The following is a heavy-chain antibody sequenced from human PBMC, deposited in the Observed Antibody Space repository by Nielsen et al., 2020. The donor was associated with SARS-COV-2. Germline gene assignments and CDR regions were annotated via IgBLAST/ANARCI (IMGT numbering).Heavy chain of an antibody. J-gene: IGHJ3*02. Sequence: GGSLRLSCAASGFTFSDYYMSWIRQAPGKGLEWVSYISSSSSYTNYADSVKGRFTISRDNSKNTLYLQMNSLRAEDTAVYYCARDGGGSGIADPGAFDIWGQGTMVTVSS. D-gene: IGHD3-10*01. CDR3: ARDGGGSGIADPGAFDI. V-gene: IGHV3-11*06. CDR1: GFTFSDYY. CDR2: ISSSSSYT.